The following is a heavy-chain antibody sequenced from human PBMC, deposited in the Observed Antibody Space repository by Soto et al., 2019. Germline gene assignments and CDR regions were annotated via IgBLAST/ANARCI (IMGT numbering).Heavy chain of an antibody. V-gene: IGHV3-64*04. CDR3: EKDANWEDHY. CDR2: ISSNGGST. J-gene: IGHJ4*02. Sequence: GGSLRLSCSASGFTFSSYAMHWVRQAPGKGLEYVSAISSNGGSTYYADSVKGRFTISRDNSKNTLYLQMHSLRAEDTAIYYCEKDANWEDHYWGQGTLVTVSS. CDR1: GFTFSSYA. D-gene: IGHD1-1*01.